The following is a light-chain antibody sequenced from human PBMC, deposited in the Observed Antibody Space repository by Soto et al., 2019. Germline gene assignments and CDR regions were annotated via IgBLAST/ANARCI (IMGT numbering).Light chain of an antibody. Sequence: EIEMTQSPATLSASAGERATLSCRSSQSVSNGLAWYHQTPGQAPRLLIYGASTMATGIPARFSGSGSVTEFTLTILSLQSEDFAVYYCQQCNNWPRTFGQGTKVDIK. V-gene: IGKV3-15*01. CDR1: QSVSNG. CDR3: QQCNNWPRT. J-gene: IGKJ1*01. CDR2: GAS.